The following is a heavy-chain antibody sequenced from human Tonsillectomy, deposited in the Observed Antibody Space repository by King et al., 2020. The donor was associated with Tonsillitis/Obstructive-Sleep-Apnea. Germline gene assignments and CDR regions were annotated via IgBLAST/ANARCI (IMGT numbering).Heavy chain of an antibody. V-gene: IGHV1-18*01. Sequence: VQLVESGAEVKKPGASVNVSCTASGYTFTSYGISWVRQAPGQGLEWMGWISVYNGNTNYVQKVQGRVTMTTDTSTSTAYMELRSLRSDDTAVYYCAREWSDDFWSGYPKNYVDYWGQGTLVTVSS. CDR2: ISVYNGNT. CDR3: AREWSDDFWSGYPKNYVDY. J-gene: IGHJ4*02. D-gene: IGHD3-3*01. CDR1: GYTFTSYG.